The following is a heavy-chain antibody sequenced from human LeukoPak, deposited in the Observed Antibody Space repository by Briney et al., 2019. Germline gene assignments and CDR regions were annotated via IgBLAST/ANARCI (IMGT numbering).Heavy chain of an antibody. Sequence: ASVKVSCKASGYTFTSYYIYWVRQAPGQGLEWMGIINPSGAGTSYAQKLQGRVTMTRDTSTSTVYMELLSLRSEDTAFYYCARDPLSNSDYGDYFDYWGQGTLVTVSS. CDR1: GYTFTSYY. D-gene: IGHD4-17*01. J-gene: IGHJ4*02. V-gene: IGHV1-46*01. CDR3: ARDPLSNSDYGDYFDY. CDR2: INPSGAGT.